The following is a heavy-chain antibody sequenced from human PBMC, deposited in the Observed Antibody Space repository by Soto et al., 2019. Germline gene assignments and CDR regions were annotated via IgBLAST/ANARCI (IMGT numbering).Heavy chain of an antibody. CDR3: ARDPPKSYGSGKGDY. Sequence: QVQLVQSGAEVKMPGASVRVSCKASGYTFTNYGFSWVRQAPGQGLQWVGWISAYNGDTKYAQRFQGRVTLTTDTSXXTAYMELRSLRSDDTAVYYCARDPPKSYGSGKGDYWGQGTPVTVSS. J-gene: IGHJ4*02. D-gene: IGHD3-10*01. CDR1: GYTFTNYG. CDR2: ISAYNGDT. V-gene: IGHV1-18*01.